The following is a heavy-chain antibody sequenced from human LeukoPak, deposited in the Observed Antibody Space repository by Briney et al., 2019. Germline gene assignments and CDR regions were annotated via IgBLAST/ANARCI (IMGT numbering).Heavy chain of an antibody. CDR2: IYSGGST. CDR1: GFTVSSNY. Sequence: PGGSLRLSCAASGFTVSSNYMSWVRQAPGKGLEWVSVIYSGGSTYYADSVKGRFTISRDNSKNTLYLQMNSLRAEDTAVYYCAREYCSSTSCSEYWGQGTLVTVSS. V-gene: IGHV3-53*01. CDR3: AREYCSSTSCSEY. J-gene: IGHJ4*02. D-gene: IGHD2-2*01.